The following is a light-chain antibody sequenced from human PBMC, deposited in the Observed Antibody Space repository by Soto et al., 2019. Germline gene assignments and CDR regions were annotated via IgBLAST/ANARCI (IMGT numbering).Light chain of an antibody. Sequence: EIVLTQSPGTLSLSPGERATLSCRASQSVSSSYLAWYQQKPGQAPRLLIYGASSRAPGIPDSFSGSGSGTDFTLIISRLEPEDFAVYYCQQDGSSRTFGQVTKVEI. CDR2: GAS. V-gene: IGKV3-20*01. CDR3: QQDGSSRT. J-gene: IGKJ1*01. CDR1: QSVSSSY.